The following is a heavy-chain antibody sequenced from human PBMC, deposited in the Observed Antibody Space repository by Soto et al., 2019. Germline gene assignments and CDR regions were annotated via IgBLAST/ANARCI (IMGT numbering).Heavy chain of an antibody. J-gene: IGHJ4*02. V-gene: IGHV3-23*01. D-gene: IGHD6-19*01. CDR1: GFTFNNYA. CDR3: NKATESSGADY. Sequence: EVQLLESGGGLVQPGGSLRLSCTASGFTFNNYAMGWVRQAPGMGLEWLSAITGRGSETYYAGSVKGRFTISRDNSQNTLYLHMNSLRAEDTAIYSCNKATESSGADYWGRGTLVTVSS. CDR2: ITGRGSET.